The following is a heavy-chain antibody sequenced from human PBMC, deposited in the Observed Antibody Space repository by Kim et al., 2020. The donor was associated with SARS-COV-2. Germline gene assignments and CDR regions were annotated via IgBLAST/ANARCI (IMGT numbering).Heavy chain of an antibody. V-gene: IGHV3-48*02. CDR2: ISSSSSTI. Sequence: GGSLRLSCAASGFTFSSYSMNWVRQAPGKGLEWVSYISSSSSTIYYADSVKGRFTISRDNAKNSLYLQMNSLRDEDTAVYYCARDALFVYSYGYFGAFDIWGQGTMVTVSS. D-gene: IGHD5-18*01. CDR3: ARDALFVYSYGYFGAFDI. CDR1: GFTFSSYS. J-gene: IGHJ3*02.